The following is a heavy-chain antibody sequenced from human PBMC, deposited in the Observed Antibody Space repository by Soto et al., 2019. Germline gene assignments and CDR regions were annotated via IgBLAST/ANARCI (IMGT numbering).Heavy chain of an antibody. CDR1: GYTFTSYA. Sequence: ASVKVSCKASGYTFTSYAMHWVRQAPGQRLEWMGWINAGNGNTKYSQKFQGRVTITRDTSASTAYMELSSLRSEDTAVYYCARNPSYYDSSGYYFDYWGQGTLVTVSS. D-gene: IGHD3-22*01. CDR2: INAGNGNT. CDR3: ARNPSYYDSSGYYFDY. V-gene: IGHV1-3*01. J-gene: IGHJ4*02.